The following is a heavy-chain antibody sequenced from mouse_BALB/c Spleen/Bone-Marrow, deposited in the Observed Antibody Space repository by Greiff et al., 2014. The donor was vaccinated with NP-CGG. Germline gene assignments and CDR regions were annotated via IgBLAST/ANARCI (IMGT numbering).Heavy chain of an antibody. CDR3: ARFYYYGSSYWYFDV. J-gene: IGHJ1*01. Sequence: VQLQQSGPELVKPGASVKIPRKASGYTFTDYNMDWVKQSHGKSLEWIGDINPNNGGTIYNQKFKGKATLTVDKSSSTAYMELRSLTSEDTAVYYCARFYYYGSSYWYFDVWGAGTTVTVSS. CDR1: GYTFTDYN. CDR2: INPNNGGT. D-gene: IGHD1-1*01. V-gene: IGHV1-18*01.